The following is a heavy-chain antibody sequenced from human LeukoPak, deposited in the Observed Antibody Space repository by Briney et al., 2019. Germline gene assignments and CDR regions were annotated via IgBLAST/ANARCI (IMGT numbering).Heavy chain of an antibody. Sequence: PSETLSLTCTVSGGSISSGGYYWSWLRQHPGKGLEWIGYIYYSGSTYCNPSLKSRVTISVDTSKNQFSLKLSSVTAADTAVYYCARGLELEFDYWGQGTLVTVSS. J-gene: IGHJ4*02. CDR2: IYYSGST. D-gene: IGHD1-7*01. V-gene: IGHV4-31*03. CDR3: ARGLELEFDY. CDR1: GGSISSGGYY.